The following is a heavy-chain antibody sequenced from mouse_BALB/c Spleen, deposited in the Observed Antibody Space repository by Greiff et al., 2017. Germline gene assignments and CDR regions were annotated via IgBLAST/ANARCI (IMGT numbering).Heavy chain of an antibody. CDR1: GFNIQDTY. J-gene: IGHJ2*01. CDR3: ARSRYYGSSPYFDY. Sequence: VQLKQSGAELVKPGASVKLSCTASGFNIQDTYMHWVKQRPEQGLEWIGRIDPANGNTKYDPKFQGKATITADTSSNTAYLQLSSLTSEDTAVYYCARSRYYGSSPYFDYWGQGTTLTVSS. CDR2: IDPANGNT. V-gene: IGHV14-3*02. D-gene: IGHD1-1*01.